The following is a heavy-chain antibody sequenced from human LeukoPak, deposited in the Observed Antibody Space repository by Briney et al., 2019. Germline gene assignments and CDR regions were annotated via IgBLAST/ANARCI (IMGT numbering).Heavy chain of an antibody. V-gene: IGHV6-1*01. D-gene: IGHD6-19*01. Sequence: SQTLSLTCAISGDSVSTNSAAWNWIRQSPSRGLEWLGRTYYRSKWYNDYAVSVKSRIIINPDTSKNQFSLQLNSVSPEATAVYYCARGVTVVGYYFDYWGQGTLVTVSS. J-gene: IGHJ4*02. CDR2: TYYRSKWYN. CDR3: ARGVTVVGYYFDY. CDR1: GDSVSTNSAA.